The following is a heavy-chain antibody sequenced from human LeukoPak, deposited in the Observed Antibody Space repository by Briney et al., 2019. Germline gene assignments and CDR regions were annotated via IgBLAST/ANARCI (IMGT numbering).Heavy chain of an antibody. CDR2: ISSNGGST. D-gene: IGHD4-11*01. CDR3: ASLMTTVTIRDY. V-gene: IGHV3-64*01. Sequence: PGGSLRLSCAASGFTFSSYAMHWVRQAPGKGLEYVSAISSNGGSTYYANSVKGRFTISRDNSKNTLYLQMNSLRADDTAVYYCASLMTTVTIRDYWGQGTPVTVSS. J-gene: IGHJ4*02. CDR1: GFTFSSYA.